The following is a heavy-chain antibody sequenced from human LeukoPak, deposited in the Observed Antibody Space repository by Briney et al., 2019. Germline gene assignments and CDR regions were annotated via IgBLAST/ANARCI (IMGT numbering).Heavy chain of an antibody. D-gene: IGHD1-26*01. CDR3: ARGRHWVGATTDY. J-gene: IGHJ4*02. V-gene: IGHV4-39*07. CDR1: GGSISSSSYY. Sequence: SETLSLTCTVSGGSISSSSYYWGWIRQHPGKGLEWIGSIYYSGSTYYNPSLKSRVTISVDTSKNQFSLKLSSVTAADTAVYYCARGRHWVGATTDYWGQGTLVTVSS. CDR2: IYYSGST.